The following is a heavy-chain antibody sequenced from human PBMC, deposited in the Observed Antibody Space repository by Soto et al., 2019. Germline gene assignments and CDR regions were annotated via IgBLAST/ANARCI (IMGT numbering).Heavy chain of an antibody. CDR3: TGEGAHCSGGTCYGIPMDV. D-gene: IGHD2-15*01. V-gene: IGHV3-66*01. CDR2: INRGGSK. Sequence: GGSRTLSCAAWGFPGRSKYMSWVRQAPGKGLEWDALINRGGSKSYAGTVKGRFTIPRNNSGNTPYLRRSTLEAEDTAVYYGTGEGAHCSGGTCYGIPMDVWGKGTTVTFSS. CDR1: GFPGRSKY. J-gene: IGHJ6*03.